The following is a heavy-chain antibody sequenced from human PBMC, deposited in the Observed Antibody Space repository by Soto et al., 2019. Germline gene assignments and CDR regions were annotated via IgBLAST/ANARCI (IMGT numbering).Heavy chain of an antibody. CDR2: IYYSGST. D-gene: IGHD3-22*01. J-gene: IGHJ6*02. V-gene: IGHV4-59*01. CDR3: ARDNGLLATYESSGRLYYYYGMDV. CDR1: GGSISSYY. Sequence: SETLSLTCTVSGGSISSYYWSWIRQPPGKGLEWIGXIYYSGSTNYNPSLKSRVTISVDTSKNQFSLKLSSVTAADTAVYYCARDNGLLATYESSGRLYYYYGMDVWGQGTTVTVSS.